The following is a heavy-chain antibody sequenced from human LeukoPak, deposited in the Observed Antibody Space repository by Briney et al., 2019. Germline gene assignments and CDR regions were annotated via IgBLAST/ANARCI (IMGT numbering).Heavy chain of an antibody. CDR1: GFTFSSYSMN. CDR3: ARPLVWSGSWFDP. D-gene: IGHD3-10*02. J-gene: IGHJ5*02. V-gene: IGHV4-39*01. Sequence: GSLRLSCAASGFTFSSYSMNWVRQAPGKGLEWIGSIYYSGSTYYNPSLKSRVTISVDTSKNQFSLKLSSVTAADTAVYYCARPLVWSGSWFDPWGQGTLVTVSS. CDR2: IYYSGST.